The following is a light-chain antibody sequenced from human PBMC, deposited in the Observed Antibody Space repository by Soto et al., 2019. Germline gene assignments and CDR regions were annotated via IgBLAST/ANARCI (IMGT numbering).Light chain of an antibody. J-gene: IGLJ3*02. V-gene: IGLV1-40*01. CDR1: SSNIGAGYD. Sequence: QAVVTQPPSVSGAPGQRVTISCTGSSSNIGAGYDVHWYQQLPGTAPKLLIYANTNRPSGVPDRFSGSKSGTSASLAITGLQAEDEADYYCQSYDGSLSGSRVFGGGTKLTVL. CDR3: QSYDGSLSGSRV. CDR2: ANT.